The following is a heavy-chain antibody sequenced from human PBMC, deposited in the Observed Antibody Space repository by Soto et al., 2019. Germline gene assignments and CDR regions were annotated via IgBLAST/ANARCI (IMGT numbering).Heavy chain of an antibody. Sequence: PSETLSLTCTVSGGSISSGGYYWSWIRQHPGKGLEWIGYIYYSGSTYYNPSLKSRVTISVDTSKNQFSLKLSSVTAADTAVYYCARGRSSLGITGTTPQELDYWGQGTLVTFSS. J-gene: IGHJ4*02. CDR2: IYYSGST. D-gene: IGHD1-7*01. CDR1: GGSISSGGYY. CDR3: ARGRSSLGITGTTPQELDY. V-gene: IGHV4-31*03.